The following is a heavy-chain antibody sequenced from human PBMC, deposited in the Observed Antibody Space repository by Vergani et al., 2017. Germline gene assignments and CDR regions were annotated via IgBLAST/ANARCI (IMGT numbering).Heavy chain of an antibody. CDR3: ARVGVVRGVSYYYYYYGMDV. Sequence: QVQLQESGPGLVKPSQTLSLTCTVSGGSISSGDYYWSWTRQPPGKGLEWIGYIYYSGSTYYNPSLKSRVTISVDTSKNQFSLKLSSVTAADTAVYYCARVGVVRGVSYYYYYYGMDVWGQGTSVTVSS. CDR2: IYYSGST. CDR1: GGSISSGDYY. J-gene: IGHJ6*02. V-gene: IGHV4-30-4*08. D-gene: IGHD3-10*01.